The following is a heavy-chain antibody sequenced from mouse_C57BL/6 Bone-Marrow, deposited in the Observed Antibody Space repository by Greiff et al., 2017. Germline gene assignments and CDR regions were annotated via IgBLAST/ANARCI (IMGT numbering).Heavy chain of an antibody. CDR2: ISSGGWYT. CDR3: ARHALGYYYAMDY. CDR1: GFTFSSYG. D-gene: IGHD3-3*01. J-gene: IGHJ4*01. Sequence: EVQVVESGGDLVKPGGSLKLSCAASGFTFSSYGMSWVRQTPDKRLEWVATISSGGWYTYYSDSVKGRFTIPRDNDKNTLYLQISSLKSEDKAMYYYARHALGYYYAMDYWGQGTSVTVSS. V-gene: IGHV5-6*01.